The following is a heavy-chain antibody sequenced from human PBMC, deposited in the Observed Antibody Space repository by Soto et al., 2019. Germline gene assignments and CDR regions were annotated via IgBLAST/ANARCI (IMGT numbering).Heavy chain of an antibody. Sequence: GGSLRLSCAASGFTFSSYEMNWVRQAPGKGLEWVSYISSSGSTICYADSVKGRFTISRDNAKNSLYLQMSSLTAEDTAIYYCARDNDLTPGIAVAGTAFDMWGQGTVVTVSS. V-gene: IGHV3-48*03. J-gene: IGHJ3*02. D-gene: IGHD6-19*01. CDR2: ISSSGSTI. CDR1: GFTFSSYE. CDR3: ARDNDLTPGIAVAGTAFDM.